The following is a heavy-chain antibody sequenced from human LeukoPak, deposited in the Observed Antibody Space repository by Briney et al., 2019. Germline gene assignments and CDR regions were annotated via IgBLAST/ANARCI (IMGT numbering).Heavy chain of an antibody. D-gene: IGHD1-26*01. CDR1: GFTFSSYA. CDR2: ISGSGGST. Sequence: GGSLRLSCAASGFTFSSYAMSWVRQASGKGLEWVSTISGSGGSTYYADSVKGRFTISRDNSKNTLYLQMNSLRAEDTAVYYCAKVVGATTRGYFDYWGQGTLVTVSS. V-gene: IGHV3-23*01. J-gene: IGHJ4*02. CDR3: AKVVGATTRGYFDY.